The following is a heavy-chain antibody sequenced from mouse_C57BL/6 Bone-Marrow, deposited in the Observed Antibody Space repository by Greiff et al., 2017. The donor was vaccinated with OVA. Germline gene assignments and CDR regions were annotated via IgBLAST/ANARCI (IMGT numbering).Heavy chain of an antibody. CDR1: GFTFRSYT. J-gene: IGHJ1*03. V-gene: IGHV5-9*01. CDR3: ARHEAYGSSYGYFDV. D-gene: IGHD1-1*01. Sequence: EVKLVESGGGLVKPGGSLKLSCAASGFTFRSYTMSWVRQTPEKRLEWVATISGGGGNTYYPDSVKGRFTISRDNAKNTLYLQMSSLRSEDTALYYCARHEAYGSSYGYFDVWGTGTTVTVSS. CDR2: ISGGGGNT.